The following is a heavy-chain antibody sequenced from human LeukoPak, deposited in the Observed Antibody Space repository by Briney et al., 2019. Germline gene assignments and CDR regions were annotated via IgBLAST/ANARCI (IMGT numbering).Heavy chain of an antibody. CDR3: ARMFLGRMMIYPTSFDS. V-gene: IGHV3-7*01. D-gene: IGHD3-22*01. J-gene: IGHJ4*01. CDR2: INQHGSEK. Sequence: GGSLRLSCAASGFTLNSRWMGWVRQGPGKGLEWVAAINQHGSEKYYVDSVKGRFTISRDNAKNSVYLQMSSLRAEDTALYYCARMFLGRMMIYPTSFDSWGQGTLVTVSS. CDR1: GFTLNSRW.